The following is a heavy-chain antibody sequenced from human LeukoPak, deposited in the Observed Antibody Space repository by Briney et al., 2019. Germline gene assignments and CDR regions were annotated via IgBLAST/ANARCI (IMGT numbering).Heavy chain of an antibody. D-gene: IGHD6-19*01. CDR2: IYYSGST. Sequence: SETLSLTCTVSRGSISDYYWSWIRQPPGKGLEWIGYIYYSGSTSYNPSLKSRVTISVDTSKNQFSLKLSSVTAADTAVYYCARSQWLVPDYWGQGTLVTVSS. CDR1: RGSISDYY. J-gene: IGHJ4*02. CDR3: ARSQWLVPDY. V-gene: IGHV4-59*01.